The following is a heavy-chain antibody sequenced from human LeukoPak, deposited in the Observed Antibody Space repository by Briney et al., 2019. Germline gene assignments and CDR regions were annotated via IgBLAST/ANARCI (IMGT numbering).Heavy chain of an antibody. V-gene: IGHV1-2*04. Sequence: ASVKVSCKASGYTFTGYYMHWVRQAPGQGLEWMGWINPNSGGTNYAQKFQGWVTMTRDTSISTAYMELSRLRSDDTAVYYCASSGYAIKGDAFDIWGQGTMVTVSS. D-gene: IGHD5-12*01. CDR3: ASSGYAIKGDAFDI. J-gene: IGHJ3*02. CDR1: GYTFTGYY. CDR2: INPNSGGT.